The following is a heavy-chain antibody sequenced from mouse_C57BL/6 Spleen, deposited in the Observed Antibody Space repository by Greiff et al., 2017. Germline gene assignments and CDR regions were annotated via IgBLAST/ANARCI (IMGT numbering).Heavy chain of an antibody. Sequence: QVQLQQPGAELVKPGASVKLSCKASGYTFTSYWMHWVKQRPGQGLEWIGMIHPNSGSTNYNEKFKSKATLTVDKSSSTAYMQLSSLTSEDSAVYYCASGGTWSYWYFDVWGTGTTVTVSS. J-gene: IGHJ1*03. CDR2: IHPNSGST. D-gene: IGHD5-1*01. V-gene: IGHV1-64*01. CDR3: ASGGTWSYWYFDV. CDR1: GYTFTSYW.